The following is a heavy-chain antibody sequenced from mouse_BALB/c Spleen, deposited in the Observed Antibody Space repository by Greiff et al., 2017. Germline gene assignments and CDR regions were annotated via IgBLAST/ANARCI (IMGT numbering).Heavy chain of an antibody. CDR1: GYTFTDYN. J-gene: IGHJ3*01. CDR3: AREGGNYERKFAY. Sequence: EVQLQQSGPELVKPGASVKISCKASGYTFTDYNMHWVKQSHGKSLEWIGYIYPYNGGTGYNQKFKSKATLTVDNSSSTAYMELRSLTSEDSAVYYCAREGGNYERKFAYWGQGTLVTVSA. D-gene: IGHD2-1*01. V-gene: IGHV1S29*02. CDR2: IYPYNGGT.